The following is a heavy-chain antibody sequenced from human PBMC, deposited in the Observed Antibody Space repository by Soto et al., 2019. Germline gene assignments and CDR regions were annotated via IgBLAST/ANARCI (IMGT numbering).Heavy chain of an antibody. CDR2: ISYDGSNK. V-gene: IGHV3-30*03. J-gene: IGHJ4*02. CDR3: ARSPYSVSYLAYFDY. D-gene: IGHD1-26*01. Sequence: QVQLVESGGGVVQPGRSLRLSCAASGFTFSSYGMHWVRQAPGKGLEWVAVISYDGSNKYYADSVKGRFTISRDNSKNTLYLPMNSLRAEDTAVYYCARSPYSVSYLAYFDYWGQGTRVTVSS. CDR1: GFTFSSYG.